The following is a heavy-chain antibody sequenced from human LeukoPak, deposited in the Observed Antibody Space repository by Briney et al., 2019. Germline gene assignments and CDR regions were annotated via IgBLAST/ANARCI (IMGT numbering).Heavy chain of an antibody. V-gene: IGHV4-59*01. CDR3: ARVRGSTADY. D-gene: IGHD3-10*01. CDR1: GGSISSYY. CDR2: IYYSGST. J-gene: IGHJ4*02. Sequence: SETLSLTCTVSGGSISSYYWSWIRQPPGKGLEWIGYIYYSGSTNYNPSLKSRVTISVDTSKNQFSLKLSSVTAADTAVYYCARVRGSTADYWGQGSLVTVSS.